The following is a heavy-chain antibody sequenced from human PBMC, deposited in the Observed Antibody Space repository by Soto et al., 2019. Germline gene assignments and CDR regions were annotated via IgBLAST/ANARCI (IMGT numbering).Heavy chain of an antibody. CDR3: ARTYWQPDYIEGFEF. CDR2: ISAYNGDT. V-gene: IGHV1-18*04. J-gene: IGHJ4*02. CDR1: GYTFTSHG. D-gene: IGHD2-8*02. Sequence: ASVKVSCKTSGYTFTSHGISWVRWAPGRGLEWMGSISAYNGDTKYAQRVQDRVSMTTDTSTATAYIELRSLRFDDTAIYFCARTYWQPDYIEGFEFWGQGTPVTVYS.